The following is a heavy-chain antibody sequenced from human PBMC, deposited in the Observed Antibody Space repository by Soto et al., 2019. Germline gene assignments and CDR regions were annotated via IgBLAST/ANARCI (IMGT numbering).Heavy chain of an antibody. V-gene: IGHV3-30*18. CDR2: IAYDGNEK. D-gene: IGHD1-26*01. CDR1: GFTFKTHA. Sequence: QVQLVESGGGVVQPGTSLRLSCAASGFTFKTHAMHWVCQAPGKGLEWMAVIAYDGNEKFYADSVKGRFTISRDNSKNALYLQINTLRNEDTAVYYCGKDVGDYVPYYYGVDVWGQGTTVTVSS. CDR3: GKDVGDYVPYYYGVDV. J-gene: IGHJ6*02.